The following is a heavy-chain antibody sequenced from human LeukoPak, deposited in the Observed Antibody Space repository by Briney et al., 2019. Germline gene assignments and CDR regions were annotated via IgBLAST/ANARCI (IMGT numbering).Heavy chain of an antibody. Sequence: ASVKVSCKASGGTFSSYAISWVRQAPGQGLEWMGWINPNSGGTNYAQKFQGRVTMTRDTSISTAYMELSRLRSDDTAVYYCARAGIAACDYWGQGTLVTVSS. CDR2: INPNSGGT. CDR1: GGTFSSYA. J-gene: IGHJ4*02. D-gene: IGHD6-13*01. V-gene: IGHV1-2*02. CDR3: ARAGIAACDY.